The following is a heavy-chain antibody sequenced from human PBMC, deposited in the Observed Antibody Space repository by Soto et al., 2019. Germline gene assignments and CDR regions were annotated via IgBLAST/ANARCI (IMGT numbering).Heavy chain of an antibody. CDR3: ARDLAKGENDY. CDR1: GFTFSSYW. J-gene: IGHJ4*02. Sequence: GESLKISCAASGFTFSSYWMSWVRQAPGKGLEWVANIKQDGSEKYYVDSVKGRFTISRDNAKNSLYLQMNSLRAEDTAVYYCARDLAKGENDYWGQGTLVTVSS. V-gene: IGHV3-7*01. CDR2: IKQDGSEK. D-gene: IGHD1-26*01.